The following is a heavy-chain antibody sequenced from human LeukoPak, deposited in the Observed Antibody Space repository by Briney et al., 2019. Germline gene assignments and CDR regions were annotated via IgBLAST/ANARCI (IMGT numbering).Heavy chain of an antibody. CDR2: IKSRTDGGTT. CDR3: TTWDGVN. CDR1: GFAFSNAL. D-gene: IGHD1-26*01. V-gene: IGHV3-15*01. Sequence: GGSLRLSCAASGFAFSNALMTWVRQAPGKGLEWVGHIKSRTDGGTTDCAAPLKGRFTISRDDSQNTLYLQMNSLKIEDTAVYYCTTWDGVNWGQGTMVTVS. J-gene: IGHJ3*01.